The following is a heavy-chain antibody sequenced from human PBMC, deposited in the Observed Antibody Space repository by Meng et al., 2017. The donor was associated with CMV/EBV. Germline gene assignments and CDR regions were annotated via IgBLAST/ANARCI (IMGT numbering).Heavy chain of an antibody. V-gene: IGHV3-23*01. J-gene: IGHJ6*02. CDR1: GFTFSRYA. CDR3: AKGTISLTRRGVPYSSSSSRSSNYYYYGMDV. CDR2: ISGSGGST. D-gene: IGHD6-6*01. Sequence: GGSLRLSCAASGFTFSRYAMSWVRQAPGKGLEWVSAISGSGGSTYYADSVKGRFTISRDNSKNTLYLQMNSLRAEDTAVYYCAKGTISLTRRGVPYSSSSSRSSNYYYYGMDVWGQGTTVTVSS.